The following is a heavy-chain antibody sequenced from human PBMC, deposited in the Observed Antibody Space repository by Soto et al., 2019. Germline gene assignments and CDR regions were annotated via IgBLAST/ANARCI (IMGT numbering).Heavy chain of an antibody. CDR1: GGSLRGHY. D-gene: IGHD1-26*01. Sequence: SETLSLTCAVSGGSLRGHYWSWIRQSPEKGLEWIGEINHSGFTNYNPTLKSRVTISRDASKNQFSLRLSSMTAADSAVYFCARAAVKLGATLFDSWGQGTLVTSPQ. V-gene: IGHV4-34*01. J-gene: IGHJ4*02. CDR3: ARAAVKLGATLFDS. CDR2: INHSGFT.